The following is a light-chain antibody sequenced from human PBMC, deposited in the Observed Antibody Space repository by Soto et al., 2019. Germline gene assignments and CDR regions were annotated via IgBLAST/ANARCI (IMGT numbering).Light chain of an antibody. V-gene: IGKV1-39*01. J-gene: IGKJ2*01. CDR2: AAS. CDR3: LRRYTIPNT. CDR1: QSISTY. Sequence: DIQMTQSPSSLPASVGDRVTLTCRASQSISTYLNWYQQKPGKAPKLLIYAASSLQSGVPSSLRGSVSGTEFTLTVSSLQQENFATNHCLRRYTIPNTFGQGNKLEI.